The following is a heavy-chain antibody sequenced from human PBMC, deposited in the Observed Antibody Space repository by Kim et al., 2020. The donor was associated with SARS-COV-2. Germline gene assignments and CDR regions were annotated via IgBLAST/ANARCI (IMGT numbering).Heavy chain of an antibody. Sequence: GGSLRLSCAASGFTFSSYGMHWVRQAPGKGLEWVAVIWYDGSNKYYADSVKGRFTISRDNSKNTLYLQMNSLRAEDTAVYYCAREFSRLSSSWYLTRSRQKYYYGMDVWGQGTTVTVSS. J-gene: IGHJ6*02. CDR1: GFTFSSYG. V-gene: IGHV3-33*01. CDR3: AREFSRLSSSWYLTRSRQKYYYGMDV. D-gene: IGHD6-13*01. CDR2: IWYDGSNK.